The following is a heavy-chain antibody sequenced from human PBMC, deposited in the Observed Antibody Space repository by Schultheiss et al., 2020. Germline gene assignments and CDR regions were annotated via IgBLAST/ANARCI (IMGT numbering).Heavy chain of an antibody. CDR3: AGSRGANWFDP. J-gene: IGHJ5*02. CDR2: ISGSGGST. Sequence: GGSLRLSCAASGFTVSSNYMSWVRQAPGKGLEWVSAISGSGGSTYYADSVKGRFTISRDNSKNTLYLQMNSLRAEDTAVYYCAGSRGANWFDPWGQGTLVTGYS. V-gene: IGHV3-23*01. CDR1: GFTVSSNY. D-gene: IGHD3-10*01.